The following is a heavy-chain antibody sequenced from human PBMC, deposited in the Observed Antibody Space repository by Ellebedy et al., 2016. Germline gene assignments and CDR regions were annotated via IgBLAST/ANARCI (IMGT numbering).Heavy chain of an antibody. CDR2: VNTFSGNT. Sequence: ASVKVSXKASSYTFTTFSITWVRKVPGQGLEWMGFVNTFSGNTKFAQKFQGRVSMTTDSSTHTAYMDLRSLRSDDTAMYYCAKTSGWGYGENWGQGTLVTVSS. J-gene: IGHJ4*02. CDR1: SYTFTTFS. CDR3: AKTSGWGYGEN. V-gene: IGHV1-18*04. D-gene: IGHD3-10*01.